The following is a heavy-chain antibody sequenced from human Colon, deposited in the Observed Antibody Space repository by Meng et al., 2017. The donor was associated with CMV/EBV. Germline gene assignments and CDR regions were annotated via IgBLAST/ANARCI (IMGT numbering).Heavy chain of an antibody. J-gene: IGHJ3*01. CDR3: VKAWRMGGPLSAFDV. D-gene: IGHD1-26*01. Sequence: GGSLRLSCAASGFTFSVSWMTWVRQNPGQGLEWVANIKPDGTEKNYVDSVKGRFTIFRDNAKNSLYLQMSTLRAEDTAVYYCVKAWRMGGPLSAFDVWGQGTMVTVSS. V-gene: IGHV3-7*01. CDR2: IKPDGTEK. CDR1: GFTFSVSW.